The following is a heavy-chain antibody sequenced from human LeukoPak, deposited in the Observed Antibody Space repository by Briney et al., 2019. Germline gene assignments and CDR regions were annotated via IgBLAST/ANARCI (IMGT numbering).Heavy chain of an antibody. D-gene: IGHD2-15*01. CDR3: ARGYCSGGSCYSLRFYYYYGMDV. V-gene: IGHV4-34*01. CDR2: INHSGST. Sequence: SETLSLTCAVYGGSFSGYYWSWIRQPPGKGLEWIGEINHSGSTNYNPSLKSRVTISVDTSKNQFSLKLSSVTAADTAAYYCARGYCSGGSCYSLRFYYYYGMDVWGQGTTVTVSS. J-gene: IGHJ6*02. CDR1: GGSFSGYY.